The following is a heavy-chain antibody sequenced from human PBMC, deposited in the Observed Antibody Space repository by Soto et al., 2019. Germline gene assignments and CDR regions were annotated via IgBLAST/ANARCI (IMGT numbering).Heavy chain of an antibody. Sequence: ASVKVSCKASGYTFTSYGISWVRQAPGQGLEWMGWISAYNGNTNYAQKLQGRVTMTTDTSTSTAYMELRSLRSDDTAVYYCASSLYYYDSSGSAYYFDYWGQRTLVTVSS. CDR2: ISAYNGNT. CDR1: GYTFTSYG. J-gene: IGHJ4*02. V-gene: IGHV1-18*01. CDR3: ASSLYYYDSSGSAYYFDY. D-gene: IGHD3-22*01.